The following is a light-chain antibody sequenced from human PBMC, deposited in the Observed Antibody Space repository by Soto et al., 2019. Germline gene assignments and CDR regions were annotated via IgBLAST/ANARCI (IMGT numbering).Light chain of an antibody. J-gene: IGKJ1*01. CDR1: QSISNC. CDR2: KAS. Sequence: DIQMTQSPSTLSASVGDRVTITCRASQSISNCLAWYQQKPGTAPNLLIYKASTLQSGVPSRFSGSGSGTEFTLTISSLQPDDSATYYCQQYSDNWTFGKGTKVEIK. V-gene: IGKV1-5*03. CDR3: QQYSDNWT.